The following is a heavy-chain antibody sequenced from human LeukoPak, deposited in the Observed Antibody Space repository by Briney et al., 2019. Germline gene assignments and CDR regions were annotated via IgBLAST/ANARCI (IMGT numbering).Heavy chain of an antibody. Sequence: SQTLSLTCTVSGGSISSGGYYWSWIRQHPGKGLEWIGYIYYSGSTYYNPSLKSRVTISVDTSKNQFSLKLSSVTAADTAVYYCARLWSYYDSSGCYYEAYWYFDLWGRGTLVTVSS. CDR3: ARLWSYYDSSGCYYEAYWYFDL. CDR1: GGSISSGGYY. D-gene: IGHD3-22*01. CDR2: IYYSGST. V-gene: IGHV4-31*03. J-gene: IGHJ2*01.